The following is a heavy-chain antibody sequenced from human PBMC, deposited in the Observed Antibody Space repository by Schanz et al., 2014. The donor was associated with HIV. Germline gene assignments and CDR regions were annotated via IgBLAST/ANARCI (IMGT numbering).Heavy chain of an antibody. Sequence: QVQLVESGGGVVQPGRSLRLSCAGSGFSFDTFGIHFFLQAPFKLLYVLAVISYDGRNKKFANSVKGRLTISRDNAKNTLYLQMNSLRAEDTAVYYCARGLGAPYYDFRSGYYKGVIYYGMDVGCQGNTVTVSS. CDR2: ISYDGRNK. CDR3: ARGLGAPYYDFRSGYYKGVIYYGMDV. V-gene: IGHV3-30*03. CDR1: GFSFDTFG. J-gene: IGHJ6*02. D-gene: IGHD3-3*01.